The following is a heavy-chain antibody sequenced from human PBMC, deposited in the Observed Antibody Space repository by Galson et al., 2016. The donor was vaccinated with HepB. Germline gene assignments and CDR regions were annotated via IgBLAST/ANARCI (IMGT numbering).Heavy chain of an antibody. D-gene: IGHD1-1*01. CDR3: ARGGKWQLGSLYFDS. CDR1: GGSFSDSY. CDR2: INHSGNT. J-gene: IGHJ4*02. Sequence: ETLSLTCAVYGGSFSDSYWSWIRQPPGKGLEWIGEINHSGNTNYNPSLKSRVTISVDTSKNQFSLKLSSVTAADTAVYYCARGGKWQLGSLYFDSWGQGTLVTVSS. V-gene: IGHV4-34*01.